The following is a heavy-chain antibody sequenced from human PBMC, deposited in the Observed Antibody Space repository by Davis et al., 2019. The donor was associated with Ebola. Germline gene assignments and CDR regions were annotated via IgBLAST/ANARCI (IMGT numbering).Heavy chain of an antibody. V-gene: IGHV1-69*04. Sequence: SVPVSCKASGGTFSSYAISRVRQAPAQRLEWLGRISAILGIANYVQKFQGRVTITADKSTSTAYMELSSLRSEDTAVYYCANPEDTAMVTMDYYHGMDVWGQGTTVTVSS. D-gene: IGHD5-18*01. CDR1: GGTFSSYA. CDR2: ISAILGIA. CDR3: ANPEDTAMVTMDYYHGMDV. J-gene: IGHJ6*02.